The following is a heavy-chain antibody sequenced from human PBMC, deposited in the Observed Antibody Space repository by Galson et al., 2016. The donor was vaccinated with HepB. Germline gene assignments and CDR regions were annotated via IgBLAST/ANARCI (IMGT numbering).Heavy chain of an antibody. Sequence: QSGAEVKKPGESLKISCKGSGYSFVSFWIAWVRQMPGKGLEWMGIIFPDDSRTTYSPSFQGPVTLSADKSINTVYLQWTSLKASDTAMYSCARPPYSRSHYYYSGMDVWAQGTTVTVSS. CDR1: GYSFVSFW. D-gene: IGHD5-12*01. J-gene: IGHJ6*02. CDR3: ARPPYSRSHYYYSGMDV. CDR2: IFPDDSRT. V-gene: IGHV5-51*01.